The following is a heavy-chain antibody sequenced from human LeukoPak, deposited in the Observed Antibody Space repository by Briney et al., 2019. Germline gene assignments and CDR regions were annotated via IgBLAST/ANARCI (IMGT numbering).Heavy chain of an antibody. CDR3: ARGFEGYPFGWRFDP. J-gene: IGHJ5*02. V-gene: IGHV3-74*01. Sequence: PGGSLRLSCVVSGFTFTTYWMHWVRQAPGKGLVWVSRVSADGSSTIYADSVKGRFTISRDNGINTVYLQMNSLRAEDTAVYYCARGFEGYPFGWRFDPWGQGTLVTVSS. D-gene: IGHD3-10*01. CDR2: VSADGSST. CDR1: GFTFTTYW.